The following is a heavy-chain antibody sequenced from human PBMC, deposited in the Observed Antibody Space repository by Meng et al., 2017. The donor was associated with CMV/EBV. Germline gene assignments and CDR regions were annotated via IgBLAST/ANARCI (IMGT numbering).Heavy chain of an antibody. CDR2: IYYSGYT. CDR1: GGSITSGDYY. J-gene: IGHJ4*02. CDR3: ATNGPYYDFWSGQDY. D-gene: IGHD3-3*01. V-gene: IGHV4-30-4*08. Sequence: LRLSCTVSGGSITSGDYYWSWIRQPPGKGLEWIGYIYYSGYTYYNPSLESRVSISVDTSKNQFSLKLSSVTAADTAVYYCATNGPYYDFWSGQDYWGQGTLVTVSS.